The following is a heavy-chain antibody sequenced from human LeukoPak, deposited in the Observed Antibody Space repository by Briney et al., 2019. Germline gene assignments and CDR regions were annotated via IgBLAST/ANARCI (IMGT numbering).Heavy chain of an antibody. V-gene: IGHV3-7*01. CDR3: ARDCSSTSCYDGNGAFDI. CDR1: GFTFSSYW. Sequence: GGSLRLSCAASGFTFSSYWMSWVRQAPGKGLEWVANIKQDGSEKYYVDSVKDRFTISRDNAKNSLYLQMNSLRAEDTAVYYCARDCSSTSCYDGNGAFDIWGQGTMVTVSS. J-gene: IGHJ3*02. D-gene: IGHD2-2*01. CDR2: IKQDGSEK.